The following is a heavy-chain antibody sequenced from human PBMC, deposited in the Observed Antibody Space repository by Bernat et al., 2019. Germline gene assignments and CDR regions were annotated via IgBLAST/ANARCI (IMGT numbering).Heavy chain of an antibody. J-gene: IGHJ5*02. CDR1: GFTFSDYY. V-gene: IGHV3-11*05. D-gene: IGHD1-26*01. CDR3: AREIGEWELLGNWFDP. Sequence: QVQLVESGGGLVKPGGSLRLSCAASGFTFSDYYMSWIRQAPGKGLEWGSYISSSSSYTNYADSVKGRFTISRDNAKNSLYLQMNSLRAEDTAVYYCAREIGEWELLGNWFDPWGQGTLVTVSS. CDR2: ISSSSSYT.